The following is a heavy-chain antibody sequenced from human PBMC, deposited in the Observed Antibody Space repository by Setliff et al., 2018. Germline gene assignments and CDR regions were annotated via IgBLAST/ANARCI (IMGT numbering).Heavy chain of an antibody. J-gene: IGHJ5*02. D-gene: IGHD3-10*01. CDR3: ATDGPVLNGDYIS. Sequence: PSETLSLTCSVSGASFSTTYYYWDWIRQSPEKGLEWIGTIYQNGITYYNPSVKSRVTISVDKSKNQFSLSLRSVTAADTAVYYCATDGPVLNGDYISWGQGTLVTVSS. CDR2: IYQNGIT. V-gene: IGHV4-39*07. CDR1: GASFSTTYYY.